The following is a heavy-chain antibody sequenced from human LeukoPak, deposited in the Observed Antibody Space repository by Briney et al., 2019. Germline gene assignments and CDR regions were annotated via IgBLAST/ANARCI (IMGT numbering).Heavy chain of an antibody. J-gene: IGHJ5*02. D-gene: IGHD3-10*01. V-gene: IGHV4-61*02. CDR2: IYTSGST. Sequence: KASQTLSLTCTVSGGSISSGSYYWSWIRQPAGKGLEWIGRIYTSGSTNYNPSLKSRVTISVDTSKNQFSLKLSSVTAADTAVYYCARDRTRGPQIGANNWFDPWGQGTLVTVSS. CDR3: ARDRTRGPQIGANNWFDP. CDR1: GGSISSGSYY.